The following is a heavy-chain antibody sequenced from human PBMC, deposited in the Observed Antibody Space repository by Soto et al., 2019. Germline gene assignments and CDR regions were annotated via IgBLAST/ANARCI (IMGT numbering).Heavy chain of an antibody. J-gene: IGHJ3*02. CDR1: GYTLSAFT. Sequence: QAQLVQSGAEMKKPGASVKVSCKAAGYTLSAFTLNWLRQAPGQSLEWMGWINAGSGNTKYSQNFQGRVSITRDTSASTVYMELTGLKSEDTAVYYCARDTETLGPRANDALDIWGQGTMVTVSS. V-gene: IGHV1-3*01. D-gene: IGHD3-3*02. CDR3: ARDTETLGPRANDALDI. CDR2: INAGSGNT.